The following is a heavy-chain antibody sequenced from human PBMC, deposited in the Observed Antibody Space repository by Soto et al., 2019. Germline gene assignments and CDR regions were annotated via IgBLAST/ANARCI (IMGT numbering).Heavy chain of an antibody. V-gene: IGHV3-23*01. CDR3: AADYLRHNSTNGYYYSYGMDV. CDR2: IGSNGADK. J-gene: IGHJ6*02. D-gene: IGHD4-17*01. CDR1: GITFSTYA. Sequence: PGGSLRLSCAASGITFSTYAMSWVRRAPGKGLEWVSTIGSNGADKQYADFVKGRFTVSRDSSKSTLSLQMNSLRAEDTAVYYCAADYLRHNSTNGYYYSYGMDVWGQGTTVTVSS.